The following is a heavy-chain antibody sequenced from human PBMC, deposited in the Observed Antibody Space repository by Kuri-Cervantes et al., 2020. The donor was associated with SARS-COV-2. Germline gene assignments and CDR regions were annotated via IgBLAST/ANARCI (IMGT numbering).Heavy chain of an antibody. V-gene: IGHV4-61*02. CDR1: GGSISSGSYY. D-gene: IGHD1-26*01. Sequence: SETLSLTCTVSGGSISSGSYYWSWIRQPAGKGLEWIGRIYTSGSTNYNPSIKSRVTISVETSKNQFSLKLSSVTAADTAVYYCARGTVGAPGGGMDVWGQGTTVTVSS. J-gene: IGHJ6*02. CDR2: IYTSGST. CDR3: ARGTVGAPGGGMDV.